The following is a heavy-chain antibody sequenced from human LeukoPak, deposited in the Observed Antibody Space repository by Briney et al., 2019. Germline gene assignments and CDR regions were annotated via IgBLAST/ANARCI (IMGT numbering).Heavy chain of an antibody. CDR3: ARAQGPYYYDSSGSGFDP. CDR2: ISAYNGNT. D-gene: IGHD3-22*01. CDR1: GYTFTSYG. V-gene: IGHV1-18*04. Sequence: ASVKVSCKASGYTFTSYGISWVRQAPGQGLEWMGWISAYNGNTNYAQKLQGRVTMTTEPSTSTAYMELRSLRSDDTAVYYCARAQGPYYYDSSGSGFDPWGQGTLVTVSS. J-gene: IGHJ5*02.